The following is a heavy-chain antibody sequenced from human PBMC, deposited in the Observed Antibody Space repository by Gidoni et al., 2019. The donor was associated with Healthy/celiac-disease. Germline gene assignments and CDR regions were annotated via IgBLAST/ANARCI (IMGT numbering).Heavy chain of an antibody. CDR1: GYPFTDYA. V-gene: IGHV1-3*01. D-gene: IGHD6-19*01. CDR3: ARAQWLVLQRWLDP. Sequence: QVQLVQSGAEVKKPGASVKVSCKASGYPFTDYAIHWVRQAPGQRLEWMGWMNAGSGDTKYSQDFQGRVTFTRDTSANTAYMELSSLISEDTAVYFCARAQWLVLQRWLDPWGQGTLVTVSS. CDR2: MNAGSGDT. J-gene: IGHJ5*02.